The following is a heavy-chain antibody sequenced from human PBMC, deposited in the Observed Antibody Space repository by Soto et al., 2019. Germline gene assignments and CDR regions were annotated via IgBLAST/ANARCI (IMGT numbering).Heavy chain of an antibody. V-gene: IGHV1-69*02. CDR1: GGTFSSYT. D-gene: IGHD4-17*01. Sequence: QVQLVQSGAEVKKPGSSVKVSCKASGGTFSSYTISWVRQAPGQGLEWMGRIIPILGIANYAQKFQGRVTITADKSTSTAYMELSSLRSEDTAVYYCARVGDYGDYVAGYFDDWGQGTLVTVSS. J-gene: IGHJ4*02. CDR2: IIPILGIA. CDR3: ARVGDYGDYVAGYFDD.